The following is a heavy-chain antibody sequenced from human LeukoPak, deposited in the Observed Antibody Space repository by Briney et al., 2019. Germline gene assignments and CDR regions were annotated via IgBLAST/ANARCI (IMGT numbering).Heavy chain of an antibody. J-gene: IGHJ4*02. Sequence: GRSLRLSCAASGFTFSSYAMSWVRQAPGKGLEWVSAISGSGGSTYYADSVKGRFTISRDNSKNTLYLQMNSLRAEDTAVYYCAKDKRVVVAVGGDYWGQGTLVTVSS. CDR1: GFTFSSYA. V-gene: IGHV3-23*01. CDR3: AKDKRVVVAVGGDY. D-gene: IGHD2-15*01. CDR2: ISGSGGST.